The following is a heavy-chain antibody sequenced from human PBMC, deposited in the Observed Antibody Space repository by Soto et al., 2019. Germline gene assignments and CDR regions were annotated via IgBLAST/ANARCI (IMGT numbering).Heavy chain of an antibody. CDR1: GFTFSSYA. J-gene: IGHJ4*02. Sequence: GGSLRLSCAASGFTFSSYAMHWVRQAPGKGLEWVAVISYDGSNKYYADSVKGRFTISRDNSKNTLYLQMNSLRAEDTAVYYCARARVVAARDFDYWGQGTLVTVSS. V-gene: IGHV3-30-3*01. CDR2: ISYDGSNK. CDR3: ARARVVAARDFDY. D-gene: IGHD2-15*01.